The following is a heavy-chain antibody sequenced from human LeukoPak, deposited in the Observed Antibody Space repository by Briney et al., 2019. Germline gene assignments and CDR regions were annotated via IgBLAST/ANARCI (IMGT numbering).Heavy chain of an antibody. CDR2: ISWNSDTI. D-gene: IGHD3-10*02. CDR1: GFTFYDYA. CDR3: AELGITMIGGV. J-gene: IGHJ6*04. V-gene: IGHV3-9*01. Sequence: GRSLRLSCAVSGFTFYDYAMHWVRQAPGKGLEWVSGISWNSDTIDLADSVKGRFTISRDNAKNSLYLQMNSLRAEDTAVYYCAELGITMIGGVWGKGTTVTISS.